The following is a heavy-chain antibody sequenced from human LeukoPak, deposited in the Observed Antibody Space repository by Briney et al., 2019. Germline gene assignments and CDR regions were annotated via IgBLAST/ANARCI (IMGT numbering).Heavy chain of an antibody. CDR3: ARGLRNLRIAARGLASTPPFGY. D-gene: IGHD6-6*01. V-gene: IGHV4-34*01. Sequence: SETLSLTCAVYGGSFSGYYWSWIRQPPGKGLEWIGEINHSGSTNYNPSLKSRVTISVDTSKNQFSLKLSSVTAADTAAYYCARGLRNLRIAARGLASTPPFGYWGQGTLVTVSS. J-gene: IGHJ4*02. CDR1: GGSFSGYY. CDR2: INHSGST.